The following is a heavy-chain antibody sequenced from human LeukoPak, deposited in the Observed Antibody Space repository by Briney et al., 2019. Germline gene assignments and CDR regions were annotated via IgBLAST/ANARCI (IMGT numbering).Heavy chain of an antibody. Sequence: GGSLRLSCATSGLSFSGTWMTWVRPAPGKGLECVANIKPDGSQKYYLDSVKGRFTVSRDNAKNTLYVQMNSLRVEDTAIYFCASDLNGAGGWGQGTLVTVSS. CDR1: GLSFSGTW. V-gene: IGHV3-7*01. CDR3: ASDLNGAGG. J-gene: IGHJ4*02. CDR2: IKPDGSQK. D-gene: IGHD4/OR15-4a*01.